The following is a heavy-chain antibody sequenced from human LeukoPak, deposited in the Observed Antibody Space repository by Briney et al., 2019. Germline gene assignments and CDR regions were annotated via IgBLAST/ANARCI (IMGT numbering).Heavy chain of an antibody. CDR3: AKDKAYAIFGVVIPNFDY. CDR2: ISGSGGST. D-gene: IGHD3-3*01. CDR1: GFTFSSYA. Sequence: GGSLRLSCAASGFTFSSYAMSWVRQAPGKGLEWVSAISGSGGSTYYADSVKGRFTISRDNSKNTLYLQMNSLRAEDTAVYYCAKDKAYAIFGVVIPNFDYWGQGTLVTDSS. J-gene: IGHJ4*02. V-gene: IGHV3-23*01.